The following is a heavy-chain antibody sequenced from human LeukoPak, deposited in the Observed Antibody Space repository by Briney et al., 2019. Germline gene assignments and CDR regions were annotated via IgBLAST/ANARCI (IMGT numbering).Heavy chain of an antibody. D-gene: IGHD4-17*01. CDR1: GYTLTELS. CDR2: FDPEDGET. V-gene: IGHV1-24*01. CDR3: AAFLTVTNYYGMDV. Sequence: AASVKVSCKVSGYTLTELSMHWVRQAPGKGLEWMGGFDPEDGETIYAQKFQGRVTMTEDTSTDTAYMELSSLRSEDTAVYYCAAFLTVTNYYGMDVWGQGTTVTVSS. J-gene: IGHJ6*02.